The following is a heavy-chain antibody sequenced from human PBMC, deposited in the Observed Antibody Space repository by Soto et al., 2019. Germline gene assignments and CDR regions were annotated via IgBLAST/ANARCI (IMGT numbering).Heavy chain of an antibody. CDR3: VRYDRINMKPYSPEGFNI. Sequence: SETLSLTCTVSGDSISSSNSHWGWTRQPPGKGLEYIGSVYYGGAIFYSGNIYYNPSLKSRVTISVDTSKNQFSLRLSSVPAADTGVYYCVRYDRINMKPYSPEGFNIWGQGTMVTVSS. CDR1: GDSISSSNSH. D-gene: IGHD3-3*02. J-gene: IGHJ3*02. V-gene: IGHV4-39*01. CDR2: VYYGGAIFYSGNI.